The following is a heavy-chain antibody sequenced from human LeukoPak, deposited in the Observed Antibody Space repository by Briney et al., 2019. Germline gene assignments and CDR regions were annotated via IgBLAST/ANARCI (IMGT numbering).Heavy chain of an antibody. V-gene: IGHV3-7*01. J-gene: IGHJ4*02. CDR2: LKEDGSVK. Sequence: GGSLRLSCEAAGFTFDIYWMTWVRQAPGRGLDWLANLKEDGSVKQHADSVSGRFTISRDNTKNIVLLQMSSLKAEDSAVYYCARDERSGYYIYWGQGILVTVSS. D-gene: IGHD3-22*01. CDR3: ARDERSGYYIY. CDR1: GFTFDIYW.